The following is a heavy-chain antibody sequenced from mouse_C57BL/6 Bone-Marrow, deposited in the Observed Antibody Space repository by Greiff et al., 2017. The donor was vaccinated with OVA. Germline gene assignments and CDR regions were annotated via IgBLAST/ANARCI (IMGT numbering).Heavy chain of an antibody. CDR2: IWSDGST. J-gene: IGHJ4*01. CDR3: ARHGLYGYAMDY. V-gene: IGHV2-6-1*01. D-gene: IGHD1-1*01. Sequence: QVQLQQSGPGLVAPSQSLSTTCTVSGFSLTSYGVHWVRQPPGKGLEWLVVIWSDGSTTYNSALKSRLSISKDNSKSQVFLKMNSLQTDDTAMYYCARHGLYGYAMDYWGQGTSVTVSS. CDR1: GFSLTSYG.